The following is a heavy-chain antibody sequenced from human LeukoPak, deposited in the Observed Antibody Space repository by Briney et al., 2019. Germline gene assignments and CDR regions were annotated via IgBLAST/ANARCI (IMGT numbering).Heavy chain of an antibody. CDR2: IIPILGIA. CDR1: GGTFSSYA. V-gene: IGHV1-69*04. Sequence: GASVKVSCKASGGTFSSYAISWVRQAPGQGLEWMGRIIPILGIANYAQKFQGRVTITADKSTSTAYMELSSLRSEDTAVYYCAKGIGCSYGINDYWGQGTLVTVSS. CDR3: AKGIGCSYGINDY. D-gene: IGHD5-18*01. J-gene: IGHJ4*02.